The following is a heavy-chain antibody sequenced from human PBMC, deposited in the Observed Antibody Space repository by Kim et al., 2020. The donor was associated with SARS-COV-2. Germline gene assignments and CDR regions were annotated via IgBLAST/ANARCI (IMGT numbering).Heavy chain of an antibody. V-gene: IGHV4-34*01. J-gene: IGHJ3*02. D-gene: IGHD6-6*01. Sequence: SETLSLTCAVYGGSFSGYYWSWIRQPPGKGLEWIGEINHSGSTNYNPSLKSRVTISVDTSKNQFSLKLSSVTAADTAVYYCARALGSSGAFDIWGQGTMVTVSS. CDR2: INHSGST. CDR3: ARALGSSGAFDI. CDR1: GGSFSGYY.